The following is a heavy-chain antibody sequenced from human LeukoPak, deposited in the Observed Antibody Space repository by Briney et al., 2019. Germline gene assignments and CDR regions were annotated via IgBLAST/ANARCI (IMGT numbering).Heavy chain of an antibody. CDR3: ATSHDSAGND. CDR2: IRHDGNAK. Sequence: GGSLRLSCAASGFAFSDFWMSWVRQAPGKGLEWVANIRHDGNAKNYVPSVGGRFTISRDNAKNSLYLQMNSLTVGDTAVYYCATSHDSAGNDWGQGTLVTVSS. V-gene: IGHV3-7*01. J-gene: IGHJ4*02. CDR1: GFAFSDFW. D-gene: IGHD2-15*01.